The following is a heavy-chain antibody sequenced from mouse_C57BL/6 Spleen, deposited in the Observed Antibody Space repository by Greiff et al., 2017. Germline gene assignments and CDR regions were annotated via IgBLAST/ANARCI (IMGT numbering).Heavy chain of an antibody. V-gene: IGHV5-16*01. D-gene: IGHD1-1*01. Sequence: EVKLMESEGGLVQPGSSMKLSCTASGFTFSDYYMAWVRQVPEKGLEWVANINYDGSSTYYLDSLKSRFIISRDNAKNILYLQMSSLKSEDTATYYCARDTYGSSWYFDVWGTGTTVTVSS. CDR1: GFTFSDYY. CDR2: INYDGSST. CDR3: ARDTYGSSWYFDV. J-gene: IGHJ1*03.